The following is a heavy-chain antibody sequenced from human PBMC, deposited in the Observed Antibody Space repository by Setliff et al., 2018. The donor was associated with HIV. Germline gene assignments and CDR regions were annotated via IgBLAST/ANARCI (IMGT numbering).Heavy chain of an antibody. J-gene: IGHJ3*02. Sequence: SETLSLTCTVSGAPLSSYYLNWIRQPPGKGLEWIGYIFYSGTTNYNPSLKSRVTISVDTSKNQFYLKLTSVTAADTAVYYCARPLTTSYNFWGDAFSIWGQGTMVTVS. V-gene: IGHV4-59*01. CDR1: GAPLSSYY. D-gene: IGHD3-3*01. CDR2: IFYSGTT. CDR3: ARPLTTSYNFWGDAFSI.